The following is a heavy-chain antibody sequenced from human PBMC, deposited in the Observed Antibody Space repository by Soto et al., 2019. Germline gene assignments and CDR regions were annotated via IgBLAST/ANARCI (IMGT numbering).Heavy chain of an antibody. V-gene: IGHV3-23*01. CDR3: ARWSGYGDL. CDR2: MSISGEKT. CDR1: GFIFSDYS. D-gene: IGHD5-12*01. J-gene: IGHJ4*02. Sequence: EVQLLESGGGLVQPGGSLRLSCAASGFIFSDYSMAWVRQTPEKGLEWVSGMSISGEKTFYADSVNGRFTVSRDSSKNTVYLQMNSLRVGDTAVYYCARWSGYGDLWGQGTLVTVSS.